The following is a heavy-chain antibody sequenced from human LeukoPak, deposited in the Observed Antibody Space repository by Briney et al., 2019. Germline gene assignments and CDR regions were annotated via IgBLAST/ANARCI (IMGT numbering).Heavy chain of an antibody. CDR2: ISNSGGST. CDR3: AKDRATSGSYGMDV. V-gene: IGHV3-23*01. Sequence: GGSLRLSCAASGFTFSSYAMNWVRQAPGKGLEWDSAISNSGGSTYSADSVKGRFTISRDNSKNTLYLQMNSLRAEDTAVYYCAKDRATSGSYGMDVWGQGTTVTVSS. J-gene: IGHJ6*02. CDR1: GFTFSSYA. D-gene: IGHD6-19*01.